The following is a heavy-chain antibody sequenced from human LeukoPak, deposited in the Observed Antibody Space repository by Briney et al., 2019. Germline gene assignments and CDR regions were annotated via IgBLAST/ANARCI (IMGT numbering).Heavy chain of an antibody. Sequence: SETLSLTCTVSGGSISSYYWSWIRQPPGKGLEWIGYINHSGITNNDPSLKSRVTTSVDTSKNQFSLKLSSVTAADTAVYYCARFYYDSSGYGFDSWGQGTKVTVSS. V-gene: IGHV4-59*01. CDR2: INHSGIT. J-gene: IGHJ3*02. D-gene: IGHD3-22*01. CDR3: ARFYYDSSGYGFDS. CDR1: GGSISSYY.